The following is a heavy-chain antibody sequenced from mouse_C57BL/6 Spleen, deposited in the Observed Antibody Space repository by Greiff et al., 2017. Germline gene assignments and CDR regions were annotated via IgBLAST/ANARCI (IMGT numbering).Heavy chain of an antibody. V-gene: IGHV5-9-1*02. CDR3: TRSGLGYYAMDY. Sequence: EVHLVESGEGLVKPGGSLKLSCAASGFTFSSYAMSWVRQTPEKRLEWVAYISSGGDYIYYADTVKGRFTISRDNARNTLYLQMSSLKSEDTAMYYCTRSGLGYYAMDYWGQGTSVTVSS. CDR2: ISSGGDYI. D-gene: IGHD3-2*02. CDR1: GFTFSSYA. J-gene: IGHJ4*01.